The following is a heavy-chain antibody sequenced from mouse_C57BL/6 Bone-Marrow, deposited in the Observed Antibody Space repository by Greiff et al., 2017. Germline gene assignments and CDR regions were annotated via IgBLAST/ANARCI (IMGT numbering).Heavy chain of an antibody. CDR1: GFTFSSYG. D-gene: IGHD1-1*01. CDR2: ISSGGSYT. V-gene: IGHV5-6*01. CDR3: ACYYYGSSG. Sequence: VQLQQSGGDLVKPGGSLKLSCAASGFTFSSYGMSWVRQTPDKRLEWVATISSGGSYTYYPDSVKGRFTISRDNAKNTLYLQMSSLKSEDTAMYYCACYYYGSSGWGQGTLVTVSA. J-gene: IGHJ3*01.